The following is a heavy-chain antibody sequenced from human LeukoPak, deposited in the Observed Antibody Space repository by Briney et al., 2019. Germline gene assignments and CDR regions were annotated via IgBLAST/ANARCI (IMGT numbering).Heavy chain of an antibody. Sequence: PSETLSLTCTVSGGSISSTGYYWGWIRQPPGKGLEWIRSIYRSGSAYYKPSLTSRVTMSVDTSKNQFSLKLSSVTASDTAVYYCARHRGYSYGYQDYWGQGTLVTVSS. J-gene: IGHJ4*02. CDR3: ARHRGYSYGYQDY. CDR2: IYRSGSA. D-gene: IGHD5-18*01. CDR1: GGSISSTGYY. V-gene: IGHV4-39*01.